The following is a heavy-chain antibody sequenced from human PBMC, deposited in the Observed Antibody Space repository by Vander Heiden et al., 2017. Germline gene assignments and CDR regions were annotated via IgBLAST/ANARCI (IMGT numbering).Heavy chain of an antibody. CDR2: IYYNGST. V-gene: IGHV4-39*02. CDR1: GGSISTSHYF. D-gene: IGHD4-17*01. J-gene: IGHJ3*02. CDR3: ARWDYGGNSNTFDI. Sequence: QLQLQESSPGLVKPSETLSLTCIVSGGSISTSHYFWGWIRQPPGKGLEWIANIYYNGSTFYNPSLRSRATISRDTSKNHFSLKLSSVTAADTAVYYCARWDYGGNSNTFDIWGQGTVITVSS.